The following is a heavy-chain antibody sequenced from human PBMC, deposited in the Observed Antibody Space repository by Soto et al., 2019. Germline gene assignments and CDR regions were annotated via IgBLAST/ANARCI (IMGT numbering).Heavy chain of an antibody. D-gene: IGHD3-22*01. CDR2: ISSNGGST. Sequence: GESLKISCSASGFTFSSYAMHWVRQAPGKGLEYVSAISSNGGSTYYADSVKGRFTISRDNSKNTLYLQMSSLRAEDTAVYYCVKDKLYDSSGYYYVNDAFDIWGQGTMVTVSS. CDR1: GFTFSSYA. CDR3: VKDKLYDSSGYYYVNDAFDI. V-gene: IGHV3-64D*08. J-gene: IGHJ3*02.